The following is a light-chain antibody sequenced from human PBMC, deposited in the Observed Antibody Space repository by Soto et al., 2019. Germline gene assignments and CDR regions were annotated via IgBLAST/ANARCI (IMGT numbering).Light chain of an antibody. CDR3: SSYAGSKEV. CDR2: EVS. Sequence: QSALTQPPSASGSPGQSVTISCTGTSSDVGGYNSVSWYQQHPGKAPKLMIYEVSKRPSGVPDRFSGSKSGNTASLTVSGLQAEDEADYYRSSYAGSKEVFGSGTKVTVL. V-gene: IGLV2-8*01. J-gene: IGLJ1*01. CDR1: SSDVGGYNS.